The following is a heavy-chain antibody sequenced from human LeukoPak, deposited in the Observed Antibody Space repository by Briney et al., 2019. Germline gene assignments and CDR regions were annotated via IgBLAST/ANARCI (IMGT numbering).Heavy chain of an antibody. V-gene: IGHV4-59*01. CDR2: IYYSGST. CDR3: ARGTTVTALTYFQH. J-gene: IGHJ1*01. D-gene: IGHD4-17*01. Sequence: SETLSLTCTVSGGSISSYYWSWIRQPPGKGLEWIGYIYYSGSTNYNPSLKSRVTISVDTSKNQLSLKLSSVTAADTAVYYCARGTTVTALTYFQHWGQGTLVTVSS. CDR1: GGSISSYY.